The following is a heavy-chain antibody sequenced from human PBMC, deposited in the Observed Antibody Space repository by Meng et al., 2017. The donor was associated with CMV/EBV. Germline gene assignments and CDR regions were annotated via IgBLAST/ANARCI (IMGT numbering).Heavy chain of an antibody. J-gene: IGHJ4*02. D-gene: IGHD5-24*01. V-gene: IGHV4-61*01. CDR3: ARENGDGYNFPYYFDY. CDR1: GGSVSSGSYY. CDR2: IYYSGST. Sequence: GSLRLSCTVSGGSVSSGSYYWSWLRQPPGKGLEWIGYIYYSGSTNYNPSLKSRVTISVDTSKNQFSLKLSSVTAADTAVYYCARENGDGYNFPYYFDYWGQGTLVIVSS.